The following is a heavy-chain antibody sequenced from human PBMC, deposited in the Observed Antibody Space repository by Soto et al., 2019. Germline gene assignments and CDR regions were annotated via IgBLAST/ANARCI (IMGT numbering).Heavy chain of an antibody. V-gene: IGHV1-8*02. CDR2: MNPNSGNT. J-gene: IGHJ6*02. D-gene: IGHD1-26*01. CDR3: ARREAYYYYYYGMDV. CDR1: GYTFTNYG. Sequence: ASVKVSCKDSGYTFTNYGISWVRQAPGQGLEWMGWMNPNSGNTGYAQKFQGRVTMTRNTSLSTAYMELSSLRSEDAAVYYCARREAYYYYYYGMDVWGQGTTVTVSS.